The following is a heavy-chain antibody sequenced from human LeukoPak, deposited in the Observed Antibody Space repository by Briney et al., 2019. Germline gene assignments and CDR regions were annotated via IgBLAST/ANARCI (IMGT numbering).Heavy chain of an antibody. CDR2: INHSGSA. CDR1: GGSFSDYY. Sequence: SETLSLTCAVYGGSFSDYYWSWIRQPPGKGLEWIGEINHSGSANYNPSLKSRVTISVDTSKNQFSLKLSSVTAADTAVYYCARGLGYCSGGGCYLDYWGQGTLVTVSS. V-gene: IGHV4-34*01. CDR3: ARGLGYCSGGGCYLDY. D-gene: IGHD2-15*01. J-gene: IGHJ4*02.